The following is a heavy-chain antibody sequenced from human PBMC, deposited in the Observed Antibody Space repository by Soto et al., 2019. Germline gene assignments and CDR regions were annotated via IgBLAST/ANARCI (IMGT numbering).Heavy chain of an antibody. Sequence: DVQLVESGGGLVQPGGSLRLSCAASGFTFRSYNMNWVRLAPGKGLDWVSYISSSSSTIYYADSVKGRFTISRDNAKNLLYLQMNSLRVDDTAMYYCARGGTIAVTTIGDYWGQGTLVTVSS. CDR1: GFTFRSYN. J-gene: IGHJ4*01. CDR2: ISSSSSTI. D-gene: IGHD5-12*01. V-gene: IGHV3-48*01. CDR3: ARGGTIAVTTIGDY.